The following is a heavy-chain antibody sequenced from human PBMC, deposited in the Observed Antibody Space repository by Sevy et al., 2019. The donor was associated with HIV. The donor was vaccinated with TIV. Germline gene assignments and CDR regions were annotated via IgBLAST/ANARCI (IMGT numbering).Heavy chain of an antibody. V-gene: IGHV3-20*01. CDR2: INWSGEST. D-gene: IGHD3-22*01. J-gene: IGHJ4*02. CDR1: GFNFDDYG. CDR3: ARVATYYDSSHYAYYFDY. Sequence: GGSLRLSCAASGFNFDDYGMTWVRQAPGKGLEWVSGINWSGESTNYADSVKGRFTISRDNAKNSLYLQVNGLRADDTAFYHCARVATYYDSSHYAYYFDYWGQGTLVTVSS.